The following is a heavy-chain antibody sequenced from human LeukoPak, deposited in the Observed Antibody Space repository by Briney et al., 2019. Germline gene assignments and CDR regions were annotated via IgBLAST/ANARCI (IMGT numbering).Heavy chain of an antibody. J-gene: IGHJ5*02. CDR1: GLTLSSYA. CDR3: GRGSVPKTGDNRFDP. CDR2: ISGSGGST. Sequence: GGSLRLSCAGSGLTLSSYAVNWVRQAPGKGLEWVSVISGSGGSTHYADSVKGRFTVSRDNSKDTVYLQMNSLRAEDTAVYYCGRGSVPKTGDNRFDPWGQGTLVIVSS. V-gene: IGHV3-23*01. D-gene: IGHD3-10*01.